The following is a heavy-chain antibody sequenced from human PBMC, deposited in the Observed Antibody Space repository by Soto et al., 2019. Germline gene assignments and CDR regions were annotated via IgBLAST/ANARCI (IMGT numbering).Heavy chain of an antibody. CDR2: INHSGST. CDR1: GGSFSGYY. Sequence: QVQLQQWGAGLLKPSETLSLTCAVYGGSFSGYYWSWIRQPPGKGLEWIGEINHSGSTNYNPSLKSRVNIAVDTSKSQFTLKLSSVTAANTAVYYCARGGITMVRGADFDYWGQGTLVTVSS. V-gene: IGHV4-34*01. CDR3: ARGGITMVRGADFDY. J-gene: IGHJ4*02. D-gene: IGHD3-10*01.